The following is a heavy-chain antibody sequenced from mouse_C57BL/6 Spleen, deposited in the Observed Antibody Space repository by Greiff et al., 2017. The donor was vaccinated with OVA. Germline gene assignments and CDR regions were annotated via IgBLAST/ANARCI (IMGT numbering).Heavy chain of an antibody. V-gene: IGHV1-52*01. CDR1: GYTFTRYW. CDR3: ASSSGYPAWFAY. CDR2: IDPSDSET. J-gene: IGHJ3*01. D-gene: IGHD3-2*02. Sequence: VQLQQSGAELVRPGSSVKLSCKASGYTFTRYWMHWVKQRPIQGLEWIGNIDPSDSETPYNQKFKDKATLTVDKSSSTAYMQLSSLTSEDSAVYYCASSSGYPAWFAYWGQGTLVTVSA.